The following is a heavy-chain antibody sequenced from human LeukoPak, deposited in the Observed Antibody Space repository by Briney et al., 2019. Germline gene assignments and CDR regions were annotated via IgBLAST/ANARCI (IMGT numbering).Heavy chain of an antibody. CDR2: ISGNSGSI. V-gene: IGHV3-9*01. J-gene: IGHJ4*02. CDR3: AKGRDMVATSDFDY. D-gene: IGHD5-12*01. CDR1: GFTFDDYA. Sequence: GGSLRLSCAASGFTFDDYAMHWVRQAPGKGLEWVSGISGNSGSIGDADSVKGPFTISRDNAKNSLYLQKNSLRAEDTALYYCAKGRDMVATSDFDYWGQGTLVTVSS.